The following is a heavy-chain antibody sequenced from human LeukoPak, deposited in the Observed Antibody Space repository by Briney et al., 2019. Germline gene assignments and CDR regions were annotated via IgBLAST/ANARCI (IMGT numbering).Heavy chain of an antibody. CDR1: GGSISSYS. D-gene: IGHD1-14*01. Sequence: PSETLSLTCTVSGGSISSYSCTWIRQPPGRALEWIGYIYHSGGTNYNPFLKSRVTISVDTSKNQFSLKLSSVTAADTAVYYCARLTTGMYNWFDPWGQGTLVTVSS. J-gene: IGHJ5*02. V-gene: IGHV4-59*01. CDR2: IYHSGGT. CDR3: ARLTTGMYNWFDP.